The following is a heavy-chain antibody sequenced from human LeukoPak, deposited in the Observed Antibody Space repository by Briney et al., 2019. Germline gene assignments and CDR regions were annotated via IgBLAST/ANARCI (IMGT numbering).Heavy chain of an antibody. J-gene: IGHJ5*02. V-gene: IGHV3-23*01. D-gene: IGHD4-17*01. Sequence: GGSLRLSCAASGFTFSSYAMSWVRQAPGKGLEWVSATSGSGGSTYYADSVKGRFTISRDNSKNTLYLQMNSLRAEDTAVYYCAKDRLDNGDYGWFDPWGQGTLVTVSS. CDR2: TSGSGGST. CDR1: GFTFSSYA. CDR3: AKDRLDNGDYGWFDP.